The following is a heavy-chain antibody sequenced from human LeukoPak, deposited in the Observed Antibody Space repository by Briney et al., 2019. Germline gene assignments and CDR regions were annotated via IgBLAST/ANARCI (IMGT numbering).Heavy chain of an antibody. CDR2: INHNGNVN. Sequence: GGSLRLSCAASGFTFSSYAMHWVRQAPGKGLEWVASINHNGNVNYYVDPVKGRFTISRDNAKNSLYLQMSNLRAEDTAVYFCARGGGLDVWGQGATVTVSS. CDR3: ARGGGLDV. J-gene: IGHJ6*02. V-gene: IGHV3-7*03. CDR1: GFTFSSYA. D-gene: IGHD3-16*01.